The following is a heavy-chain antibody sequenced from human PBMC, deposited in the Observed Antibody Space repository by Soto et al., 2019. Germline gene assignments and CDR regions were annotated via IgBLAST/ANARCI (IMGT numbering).Heavy chain of an antibody. V-gene: IGHV3-7*01. D-gene: IGHD6-13*01. CDR1: GFTFSSYW. CDR2: IKQDGSEK. CDR3: ARWGRRWYSEVDY. J-gene: IGHJ4*02. Sequence: EVQLVESGGGLVQPGGSLRLSCAASGFTFSSYWMSWVRQAPGKGLEWVANIKQDGSEKYYVDSVKGRFTISRDNAKKLTFLQMKRLRAEDTAVLYRARWGRRWYSEVDYWGPGTLVTVP.